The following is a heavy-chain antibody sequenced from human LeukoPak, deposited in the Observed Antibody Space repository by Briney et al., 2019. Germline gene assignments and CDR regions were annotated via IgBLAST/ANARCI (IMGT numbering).Heavy chain of an antibody. J-gene: IGHJ4*02. CDR3: AKEVAAAAFDY. D-gene: IGHD6-13*01. CDR1: GFTFDDYA. CDR2: ISWNSGSI. V-gene: IGHV3-9*01. Sequence: SLRLSCAASGFTFDDYAMHWVRQAPGKGLEWVSGISWNSGSIGYADSVKGRFTISRDNAKNSLYLQMNSLRAEDTALYYCAKEVAAAAFDYWGQGTLVTVS.